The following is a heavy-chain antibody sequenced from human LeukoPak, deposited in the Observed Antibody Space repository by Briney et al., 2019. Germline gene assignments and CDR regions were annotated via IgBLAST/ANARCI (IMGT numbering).Heavy chain of an antibody. D-gene: IGHD2-15*01. CDR1: GGSFSGYY. J-gene: IGHJ2*01. V-gene: IGHV4-59*01. CDR3: ARSEDCSGGSCYSDWYFDL. CDR2: IYYSGST. Sequence: ASETLSLTCAVYGGSFSGYYWSWIRQPPGKGLEWIGYIYYSGSTNYNPSLKSRVTISVDTSKNQFSLKLSSVTAADTAVYYCARSEDCSGGSCYSDWYFDLWGRGTLVTVSS.